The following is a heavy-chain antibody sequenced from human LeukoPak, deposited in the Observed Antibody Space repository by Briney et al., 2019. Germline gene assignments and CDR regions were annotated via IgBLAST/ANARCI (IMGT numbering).Heavy chain of an antibody. CDR3: AISTYYYGSGSHYSWFDP. CDR1: GYTFTSYD. V-gene: IGHV1-8*01. Sequence: ASVKVSCKASGYTFTSYDINWVRQATGQGLEWMGWMNPNSGNTGYAQKFQGRVTMTRNTSISTAYMELSSLRSEDTAVYYCAISTYYYGSGSHYSWFDPWGQGTLVTVSS. CDR2: MNPNSGNT. D-gene: IGHD3-10*01. J-gene: IGHJ5*02.